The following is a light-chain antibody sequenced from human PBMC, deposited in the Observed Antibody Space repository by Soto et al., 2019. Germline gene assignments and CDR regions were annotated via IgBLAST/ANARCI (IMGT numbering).Light chain of an antibody. J-gene: IGKJ4*01. CDR2: GAS. CDR3: KHYGSLPLT. Sequence: EICITQSPANQSISQGERATLSCRASASVGSYYSAWYKQKPGQAPRLLIFGASSRATGIPDRFSGSGSGTDFTLTISRLEPEDFGVFYCKHYGSLPLTFGGGTKV. CDR1: ASVGSYY. V-gene: IGKV3-20*01.